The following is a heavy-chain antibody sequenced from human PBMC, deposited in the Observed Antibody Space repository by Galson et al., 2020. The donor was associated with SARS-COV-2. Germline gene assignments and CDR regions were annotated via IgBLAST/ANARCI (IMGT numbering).Heavy chain of an antibody. V-gene: IGHV4-39*07. CDR2: ISYTGNT. J-gene: IGHJ4*02. D-gene: IGHD2-2*01. CDR1: GGSISDSTYY. CDR3: AREYYSSPDY. Sequence: GSLRLSCSVSGGSISDSTYYWSWIRQPPGKGLEWIGSISYTGNTYYRPSLKSRVTISIDTSKNQFSLKLNSVTAADTAVYYCAREYYSSPDYWGQGTLATVSS.